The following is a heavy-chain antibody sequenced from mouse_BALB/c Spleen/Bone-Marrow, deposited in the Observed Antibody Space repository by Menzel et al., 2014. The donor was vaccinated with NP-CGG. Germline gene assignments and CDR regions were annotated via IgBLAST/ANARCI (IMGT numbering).Heavy chain of an antibody. Sequence: EVNLVESGGGLVKPGGSLKLSCAASGFAFSSYGMSWVRQTPEKRLEWVATISSGGSYTYYPDSVKGRFTISRDNARNTLYLQMSSLRSEDTALYYCVRRVQLDYWGQGTTLTVSS. J-gene: IGHJ2*01. CDR1: GFAFSSYG. V-gene: IGHV5-9*02. CDR3: VRRVQLDY. CDR2: ISSGGSYT.